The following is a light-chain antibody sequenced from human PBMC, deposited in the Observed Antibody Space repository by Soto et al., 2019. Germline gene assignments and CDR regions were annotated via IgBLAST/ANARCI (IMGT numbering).Light chain of an antibody. CDR3: QQYASSPWT. Sequence: ESVLTQSPDTLSLSPGERATLSCRASQSVSSSYLAWYQQKPGQAPRLLIYGASIRATGIPDRFSGSGSGTDFTLTISSLEPEDFALYYCQQYASSPWTYGQGTKVEI. V-gene: IGKV3-20*01. CDR2: GAS. J-gene: IGKJ1*01. CDR1: QSVSSSY.